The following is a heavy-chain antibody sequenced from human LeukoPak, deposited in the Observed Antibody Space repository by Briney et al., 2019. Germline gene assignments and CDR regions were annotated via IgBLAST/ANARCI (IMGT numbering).Heavy chain of an antibody. CDR1: GFTFSSYA. V-gene: IGHV3-30*04. CDR3: ARDLGYYYDSSLAY. CDR2: ISYDGSNK. D-gene: IGHD3-22*01. Sequence: PGGSLRLSCAASGFTFSSYAMHWVRQAPRKGLEWVAVISYDGSNKYYADSVKGRFTISRDNSKNTLYLQMNSLRAEDTAVYYCARDLGYYYDSSLAYWGQGTLVTVSS. J-gene: IGHJ4*02.